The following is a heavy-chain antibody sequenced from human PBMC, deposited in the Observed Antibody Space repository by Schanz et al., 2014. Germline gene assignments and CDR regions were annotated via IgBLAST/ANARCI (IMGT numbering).Heavy chain of an antibody. CDR1: GFTFSDYY. CDR2: ISDSGDST. V-gene: IGHV3-11*03. Sequence: PGGSLRLSCAASGFTFSDYYMTWIRQAPGKGLEWVSDISDSGDSTHYADSVKGRFVISRDNARSSLYLQMSSLRDGDTAVYYCASVIMVAGNHRDGRDVWGQGTTVIVSS. CDR3: ASVIMVAGNHRDGRDV. J-gene: IGHJ6*02. D-gene: IGHD6-19*01.